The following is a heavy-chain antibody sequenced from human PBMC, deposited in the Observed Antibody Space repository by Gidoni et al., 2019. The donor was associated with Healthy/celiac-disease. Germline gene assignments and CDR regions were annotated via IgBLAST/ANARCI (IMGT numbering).Heavy chain of an antibody. V-gene: IGHV1-8*01. CDR3: FTDTAMADDWFDP. CDR1: GYTFTSYD. CDR2: MNPNSGNT. Sequence: QVQLVQSGAEVKKPGASVKVSCKASGYTFTSYDINWVRQATGQGLEWMGWMNPNSGNTGYAQKFQGRVTMTRNTSISTAYMELSSLRSEDTAVYYCFTDTAMADDWFDPWGQGTLVTVSS. D-gene: IGHD5-18*01. J-gene: IGHJ5*02.